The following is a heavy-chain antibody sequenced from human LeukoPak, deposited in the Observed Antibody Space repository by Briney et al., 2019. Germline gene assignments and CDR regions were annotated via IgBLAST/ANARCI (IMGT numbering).Heavy chain of an antibody. D-gene: IGHD6-19*01. CDR1: GGSISSYY. J-gene: IGHJ3*02. Sequence: SETLSLTCTVSGGSISSYYWSWIRQPPGKGLEWIGYIYYSGSTNYNPSLKSRVTISVDTSKNQFSLKLSSVTAADTAVYYCARLYSSGWYGAFDIWGQGTMVTVSS. V-gene: IGHV4-59*01. CDR2: IYYSGST. CDR3: ARLYSSGWYGAFDI.